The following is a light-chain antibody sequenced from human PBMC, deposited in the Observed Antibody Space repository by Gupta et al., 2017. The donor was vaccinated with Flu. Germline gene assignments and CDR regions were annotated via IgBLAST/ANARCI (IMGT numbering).Light chain of an antibody. CDR3: ASYRCSWGLV. CDR2: NDM. Sequence: TISSSCSSIGSSNEVSWYQQHPSKAPRLILLNDMYRPAGISDRFAGSKYTDRASLTIAGLRTDDEGDYYGASYRCSWGLVFGGGTTVTVL. CDR1: SIGSSNE. V-gene: IGLV2-14*03. J-gene: IGLJ3*02.